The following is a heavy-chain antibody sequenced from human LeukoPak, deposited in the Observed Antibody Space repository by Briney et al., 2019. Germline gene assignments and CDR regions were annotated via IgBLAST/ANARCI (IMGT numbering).Heavy chain of an antibody. CDR1: GFTFSSYT. V-gene: IGHV3-21*01. CDR2: ISSSSSLI. Sequence: GGSLRLSCAASGFTFSSYTMNWARQAPGKGLQWVSSISSSSSLIYYADSVKGRFTISRDNAKNLLYLQMNSLRVEDTAVYYCASSVVNGYWGQGTLVTVSS. J-gene: IGHJ4*02. CDR3: ASSVVNGY. D-gene: IGHD4-23*01.